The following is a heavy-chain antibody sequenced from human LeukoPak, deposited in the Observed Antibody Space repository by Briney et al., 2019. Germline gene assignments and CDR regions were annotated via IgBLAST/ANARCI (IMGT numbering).Heavy chain of an antibody. CDR1: GYTFSSYG. J-gene: IGHJ4*02. CDR2: ISAYNGNT. V-gene: IGHV1-18*01. D-gene: IGHD3-10*01. CDR3: ARDPFGFGIDY. Sequence: ASVKVSCKASGYTFSSYGISWVRQAPGQGLEWMGWISAYNGNTNYAQKVQGRVTMTTDTSTSTAYMELRRLRFDDTAVYYCARDPFGFGIDYGGQGTLVTVSS.